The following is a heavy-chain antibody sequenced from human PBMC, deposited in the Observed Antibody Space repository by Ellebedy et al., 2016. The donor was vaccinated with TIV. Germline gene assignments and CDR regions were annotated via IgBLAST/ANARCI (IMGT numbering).Heavy chain of an antibody. V-gene: IGHV4-30-2*01. D-gene: IGHD4-17*01. J-gene: IGHJ4*02. Sequence: MPSETLSLTRAVSGGSISSGGYSWSWIRQPPGKGLEWIGHIYHNGNTYYNPSLKSRVTISVDRPKNQFSLKLSSVTAADTAVYYCSSYGDYVGYNYWGQGTLVTVSS. CDR3: SSYGDYVGYNY. CDR2: IYHNGNT. CDR1: GGSISSGGYS.